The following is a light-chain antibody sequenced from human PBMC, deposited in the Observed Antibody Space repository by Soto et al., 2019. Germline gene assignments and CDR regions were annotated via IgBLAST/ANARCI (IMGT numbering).Light chain of an antibody. CDR3: SSYTSSSTLVV. CDR1: SSDIGGYNY. Sequence: QSVLTQPASVSGSPGQSITVSCTGTSSDIGGYNYVSWYQQYPGEAPKVIIYDVSDRPSGVSNRFSGSKSGNTASLTISGLRTEDEADYYCSSYTSSSTLVVFGTGTQLTVL. V-gene: IGLV2-14*03. J-gene: IGLJ7*01. CDR2: DVS.